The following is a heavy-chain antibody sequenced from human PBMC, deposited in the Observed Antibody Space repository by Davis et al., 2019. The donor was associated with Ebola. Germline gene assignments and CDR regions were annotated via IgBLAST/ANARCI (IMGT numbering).Heavy chain of an antibody. CDR3: AKGNTVVTPCWFDP. V-gene: IGHV3-23*01. Sequence: GGSLRLSCAASGFTFSSYGMHWVRQAPGKGLEWVSAISGSGGSTYYADSVKGRFTISRDNSKNTLYLQMNSLRAEDTAVYYCAKGNTVVTPCWFDPWGQGTLVTVSS. J-gene: IGHJ5*02. CDR1: GFTFSSYG. CDR2: ISGSGGST. D-gene: IGHD4-23*01.